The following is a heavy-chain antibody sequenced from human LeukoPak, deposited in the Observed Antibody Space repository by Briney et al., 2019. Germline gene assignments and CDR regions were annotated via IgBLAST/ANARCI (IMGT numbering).Heavy chain of an antibody. CDR2: IKDDGSQK. CDR3: ARRNSGTWWSFDS. J-gene: IGHJ4*02. D-gene: IGHD2-15*01. Sequence: PGGSLRLSCEASRFTFSSYWMSWVCQAPGKGLEWVANIKDDGSQKNYIDSVKGRFTISRDNAKASLFLQMNSLSSEDTAVYYCARRNSGTWWSFDSWGQGTLVTVSS. V-gene: IGHV3-7*01. CDR1: RFTFSSYW.